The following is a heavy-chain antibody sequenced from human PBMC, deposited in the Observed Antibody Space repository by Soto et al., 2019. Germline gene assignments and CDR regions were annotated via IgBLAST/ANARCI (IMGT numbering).Heavy chain of an antibody. Sequence: QVQLVQSGAEVKKPGSSVKVSCKASGDTFSTYTITWMRQAPGQGLEWMGGIIPRSATSKYAQKFQGRVTFTADESTSTVYMELRTLRPEDTAVYYCAREGLVLVPTTVISDYYYYAMDVWGQGTTVTVSS. D-gene: IGHD3-16*02. CDR2: IIPRSATS. CDR3: AREGLVLVPTTVISDYYYYAMDV. V-gene: IGHV1-69*12. CDR1: GDTFSTYT. J-gene: IGHJ6*02.